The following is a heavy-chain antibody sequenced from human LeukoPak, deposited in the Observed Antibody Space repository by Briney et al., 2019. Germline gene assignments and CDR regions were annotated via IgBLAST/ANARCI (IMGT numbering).Heavy chain of an antibody. CDR3: ARTQPVGSYYYYYMDV. CDR1: GGSISSGSYY. Sequence: SETLSLTCTVSGGSISSGSYYWSWIRQPPGKGLEWIGYIYYSGSTNYNPSLKSRVTISVDTSKNQFSLKLSSVTAADTAVYYCARTQPVGSYYYYYMDVWGKGTTVTVSS. D-gene: IGHD1-14*01. J-gene: IGHJ6*03. CDR2: IYYSGST. V-gene: IGHV4-61*01.